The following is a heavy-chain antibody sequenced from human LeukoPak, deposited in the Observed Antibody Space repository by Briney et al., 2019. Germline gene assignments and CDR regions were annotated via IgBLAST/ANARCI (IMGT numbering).Heavy chain of an antibody. D-gene: IGHD2-2*03. J-gene: IGHJ5*02. CDR2: IGSSSSYI. CDR1: GFTFSSYS. V-gene: IGHV3-21*01. CDR3: ARAVGAGYCSSTSCYINWFDP. Sequence: PGGSLRLSCAASGFTFSSYSMNWVRQAPGKGLEWVSSIGSSSSYIYYADSVKGRFTISRDNAKNSLYLQMNSLRAEDTAVYHCARAVGAGYCSSTSCYINWFDPWGQGTLVTVSS.